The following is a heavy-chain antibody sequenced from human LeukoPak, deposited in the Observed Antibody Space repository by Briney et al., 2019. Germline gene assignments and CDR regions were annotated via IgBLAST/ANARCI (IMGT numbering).Heavy chain of an antibody. V-gene: IGHV3-23*01. J-gene: IGHJ4*02. CDR1: GITLSNYA. CDR3: AKRGVVIRVILVGFHKEAYYFDS. CDR2: ISGSGGGT. D-gene: IGHD3-22*01. Sequence: GGSLRLSSAVSGITLSNYAMSWVRQAPGKGLEWVAGISGSGGGTHYADSVKGRFTISRDNPKNTLYLQMNNLRAGDTAVYFCAKRGVVIRVILVGFHKEAYYFDSWGQGALVTVSS.